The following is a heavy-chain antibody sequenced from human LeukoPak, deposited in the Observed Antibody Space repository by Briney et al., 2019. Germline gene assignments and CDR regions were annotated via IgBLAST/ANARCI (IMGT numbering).Heavy chain of an antibody. V-gene: IGHV4-34*01. CDR1: GGSFSGYY. D-gene: IGHD5-24*01. Sequence: PSETLSLTCAVYGGSFSGYYWSWIRQPPGKGLEWIGKINHSGSTNYNPSLKSRVTISVDTSKNQFSLKLSSVTAADTAVYYCARRRRDGYLRGGAFDIWGQGIMVTVSS. J-gene: IGHJ3*02. CDR3: ARRRRDGYLRGGAFDI. CDR2: INHSGST.